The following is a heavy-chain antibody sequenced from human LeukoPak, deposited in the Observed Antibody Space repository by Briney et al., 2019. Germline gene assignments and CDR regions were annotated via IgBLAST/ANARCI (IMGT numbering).Heavy chain of an antibody. CDR1: GVTFSSYA. D-gene: IGHD6-13*01. Sequence: SGGSLRLSCAASGVTFSSYAMHWVRQAPGKGLEWVAVISYDGSNKYYADSVKGRFTISRDNSKNTLYLQMNSLRAEDTAVYYCASSIAAAGTGLDYWGQGTLVTVSS. CDR2: ISYDGSNK. V-gene: IGHV3-30-3*01. J-gene: IGHJ4*02. CDR3: ASSIAAAGTGLDY.